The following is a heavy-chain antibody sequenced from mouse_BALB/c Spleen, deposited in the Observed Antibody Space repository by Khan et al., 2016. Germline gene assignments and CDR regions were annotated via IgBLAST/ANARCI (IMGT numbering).Heavy chain of an antibody. CDR2: ISYSGST. J-gene: IGHJ3*01. CDR3: ARNGNRYERTWFAY. V-gene: IGHV3-2*02. CDR1: GYSITSDYA. D-gene: IGHD2-14*01. Sequence: EVQLQESGPGLVKPSQSLSLTCTVTGYSITSDYAWNWIRQFPGNKLEWMGYISYSGSTSYNPSLKGRISITRDTSKNQSFLQLNSVTTEDTATYYGARNGNRYERTWFAYWGQGTLVTVSA.